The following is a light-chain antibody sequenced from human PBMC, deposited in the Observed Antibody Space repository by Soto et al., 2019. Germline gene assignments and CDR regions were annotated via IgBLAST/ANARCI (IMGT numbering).Light chain of an antibody. V-gene: IGLV2-11*01. Sequence: QSVLTQPRSVSGSPGQSVTISCTGTSSDVGTYNYVSWYQQHPGKAPKLMIYDVSQRPSGVPDRFSGSKSGNTASLTISGLQAEDESDYYGCSYAGSYTSVFGGGTKLTVL. CDR1: SSDVGTYNY. J-gene: IGLJ2*01. CDR2: DVS. CDR3: CSYAGSYTSV.